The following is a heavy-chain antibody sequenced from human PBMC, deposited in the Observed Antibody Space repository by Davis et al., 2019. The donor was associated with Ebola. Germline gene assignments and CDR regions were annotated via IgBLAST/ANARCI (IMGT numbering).Heavy chain of an antibody. CDR2: IEYSGRT. Sequence: PSETLSLTCTVSGGSISPYYWSWARQPPGKGLEWIGYIEYSGRTEYIPSLNSRVTISADTPKNEFSLKLNSVTAADTAVYYCARGVYGAYFDYWGQGTLVTVSS. J-gene: IGHJ4*02. V-gene: IGHV4-59*01. CDR1: GGSISPYY. D-gene: IGHD4-17*01. CDR3: ARGVYGAYFDY.